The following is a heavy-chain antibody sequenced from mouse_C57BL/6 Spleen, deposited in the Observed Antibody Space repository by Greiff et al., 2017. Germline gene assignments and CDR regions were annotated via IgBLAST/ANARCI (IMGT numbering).Heavy chain of an antibody. CDR3: ARERGMTTVVAPGYFDY. Sequence: VQLQQSGPELVKPGASVKIPCTASGYTFTDYNMDWVKQSHGKSLEWIGDINPNNGGTIYNQKFKGKATLTVDKSSSTAYMELRSLTSEDTAVYYCARERGMTTVVAPGYFDYWGQGTTLTVSS. CDR2: INPNNGGT. J-gene: IGHJ2*01. CDR1: GYTFTDYN. D-gene: IGHD1-1*01. V-gene: IGHV1-18*01.